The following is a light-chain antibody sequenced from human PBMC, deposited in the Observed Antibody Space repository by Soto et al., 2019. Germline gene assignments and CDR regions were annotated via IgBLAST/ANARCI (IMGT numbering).Light chain of an antibody. CDR3: QQYYSTPQT. J-gene: IGKJ1*01. CDR2: WAS. V-gene: IGKV4-1*01. CDR1: QSVLFSSNNKNY. Sequence: DIVLTQSPDSLAVSLGERATVNCKSSQSVLFSSNNKNYLAWYQQKPGQPPKLLIYWASTRECGVADRFSGSGSGTDFTLTISSLQAEDVAVYYCQQYYSTPQTFGQGTKVEIK.